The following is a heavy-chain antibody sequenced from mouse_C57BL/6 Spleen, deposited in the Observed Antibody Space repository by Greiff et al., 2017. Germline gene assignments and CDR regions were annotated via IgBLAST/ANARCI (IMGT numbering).Heavy chain of an antibody. Sequence: EVQLQQSGAELVKPGASVKLSCTASGFNIKDYYMHWVKQRTEQGLEWIGRIDPEDGETTYAPKLQGKATITADTSSNTAYLQRSSLTSEDTAVYYCARSPRGYFDYWGQGTTLTVSS. CDR2: IDPEDGET. CDR1: GFNIKDYY. V-gene: IGHV14-2*01. CDR3: ARSPRGYFDY. J-gene: IGHJ2*01.